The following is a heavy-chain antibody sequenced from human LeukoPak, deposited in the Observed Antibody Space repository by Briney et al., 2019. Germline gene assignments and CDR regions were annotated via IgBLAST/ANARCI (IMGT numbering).Heavy chain of an antibody. CDR2: INPSGGST. Sequence: ASVKVSCKASGYTVTSYYMHWVRQAPGQGLEWMGIINPSGGSTSYAQKFQGRVTMTRDTSTSTVYMELSSLRSEDTAVYYCATHYYGSGSYVWFDPWGQGTLVTVSS. V-gene: IGHV1-46*01. CDR3: ATHYYGSGSYVWFDP. CDR1: GYTVTSYY. D-gene: IGHD3-10*01. J-gene: IGHJ5*02.